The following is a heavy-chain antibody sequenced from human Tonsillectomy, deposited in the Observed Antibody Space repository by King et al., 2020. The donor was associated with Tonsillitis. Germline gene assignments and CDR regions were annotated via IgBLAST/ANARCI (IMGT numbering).Heavy chain of an antibody. V-gene: IGHV2-5*02. CDR2: IYWDDDK. D-gene: IGHD3-3*01. CDR1: GFSLSTSGVG. Sequence: TLKESGPTLVKPTQTLTLTCTFSGFSLSTSGVGVGWIRQPPGKALEWLAHIYWDDDKRYSPSLKSRVTITKDTSKNQVVLTMTNMDPVDTATYYCARYTGDTIFGVVVSAYYFDYWGQGTLVTVSS. J-gene: IGHJ4*02. CDR3: ARYTGDTIFGVVVSAYYFDY.